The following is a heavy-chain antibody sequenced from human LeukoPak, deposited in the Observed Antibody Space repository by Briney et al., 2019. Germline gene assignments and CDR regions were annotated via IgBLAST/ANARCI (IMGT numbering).Heavy chain of an antibody. J-gene: IGHJ6*03. Sequence: SETLSLTCTVSGGSIISNYWSWIRQSAGTGLEWIGRIYGSGIADYNPSLKSRVTMSLDTSRKQFSLRLTSVTAADTAVYYCARLKFYDSTGYSPGYYMDVWGKGTTVSVFS. CDR2: IYGSGIA. CDR1: GGSIISNY. CDR3: ARLKFYDSTGYSPGYYMDV. V-gene: IGHV4-4*07. D-gene: IGHD3-22*01.